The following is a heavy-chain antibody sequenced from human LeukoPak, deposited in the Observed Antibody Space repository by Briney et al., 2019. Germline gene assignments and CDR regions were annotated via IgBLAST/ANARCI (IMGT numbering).Heavy chain of an antibody. Sequence: PGGSLRLSCAASGFTFSSYSMNWVRQAPGKGLEWVSSISSSSYIYYADSVKGRFTISRDNAKNSLYLQMNSLRAEDTAVYYCARGGPWELPLGYWGQGTLVTVSS. CDR3: ARGGPWELPLGY. D-gene: IGHD1-26*01. CDR1: GFTFSSYS. J-gene: IGHJ4*02. V-gene: IGHV3-21*01. CDR2: ISSSSYI.